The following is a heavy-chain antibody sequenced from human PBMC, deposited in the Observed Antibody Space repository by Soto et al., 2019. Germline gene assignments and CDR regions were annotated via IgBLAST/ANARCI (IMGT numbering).Heavy chain of an antibody. V-gene: IGHV3-53*01. CDR1: GFTVSNNY. Sequence: EVQLVESGGGLIQPGGSLRLSCAVSGFTVSNNYMSWVRQAPGKGLEGVSVIYSGGYTAYGDSVKGRFTISRDNSKNTLNIKMNSLAANSGAVFWCAPERGGGGYWGQGTLVTVSS. CDR3: APERGGGGY. D-gene: IGHD1-26*01. J-gene: IGHJ4*02. CDR2: IYSGGYT.